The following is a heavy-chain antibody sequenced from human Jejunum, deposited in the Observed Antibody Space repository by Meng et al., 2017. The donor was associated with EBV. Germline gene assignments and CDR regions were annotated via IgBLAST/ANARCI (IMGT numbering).Heavy chain of an antibody. CDR1: DGPISSSNYY. D-gene: IGHD2-2*01. CDR2: IYYSGTT. J-gene: IGHJ4*02. Sequence: QLQLQESGPRLVKPSETLSLTCIVSDGPISSSNYYWGWIRQPPGKGLEWIGSIYYSGTTHYNPSLESRVTISVDTSKNQLSLKLTYVTAADTGVYYCARPGYCGEPSCYHRERPFDYWGQGTLGTVDS. V-gene: IGHV4-39*01. CDR3: ARPGYCGEPSCYHRERPFDY.